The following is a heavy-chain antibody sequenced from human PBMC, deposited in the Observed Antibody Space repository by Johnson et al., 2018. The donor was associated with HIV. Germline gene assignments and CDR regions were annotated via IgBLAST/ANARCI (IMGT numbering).Heavy chain of an antibody. J-gene: IGHJ3*02. D-gene: IGHD2-21*02. V-gene: IGHV3-33*08. CDR1: GFTFSSYG. Sequence: QVQLVESGGGLIQPGGSLRLSCAASGFTFSSYGMHWVRQAPGKGLEWVAFIRYDGSNKYYADSVKGRFTISSDESKNTAYLQMNSLKTEDTAVYYCTRLTPKHIVVVTANAFDIWGQGTMVTVSS. CDR2: IRYDGSNK. CDR3: TRLTPKHIVVVTANAFDI.